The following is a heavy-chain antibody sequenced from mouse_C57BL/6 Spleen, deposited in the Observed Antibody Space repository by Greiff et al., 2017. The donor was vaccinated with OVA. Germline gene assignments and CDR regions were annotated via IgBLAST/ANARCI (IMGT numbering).Heavy chain of an antibody. J-gene: IGHJ2*01. CDR1: GYTFTSYW. Sequence: VKLQQPGAALVKPGASVKMSCKASGYTFTSYWLTWVKQRPGQGLEWIGDIYPGSGSTNYNEKFKSKATLTVDTSSSTAYMQLSSLTSEDSAVYYCASYSDFDYWGQGTTLTVSS. V-gene: IGHV1-55*01. D-gene: IGHD2-12*01. CDR3: ASYSDFDY. CDR2: IYPGSGST.